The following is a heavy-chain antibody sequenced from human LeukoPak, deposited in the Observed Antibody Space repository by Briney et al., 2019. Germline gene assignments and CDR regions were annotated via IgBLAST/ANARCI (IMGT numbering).Heavy chain of an antibody. CDR3: ARGLVPAAISIWFDP. CDR2: IYTSGST. Sequence: SETLSLTCTVSGGSISSGSYYRSWIRQPAGKGLEWIGRIYTSGSTNYNPSLKSRVTISVDTSKNQFSLKLSSVTAADTAVYYCARGLVPAAISIWFDPWGQGTLVTVSS. J-gene: IGHJ5*02. CDR1: GGSISSGSYY. D-gene: IGHD2-2*01. V-gene: IGHV4-61*02.